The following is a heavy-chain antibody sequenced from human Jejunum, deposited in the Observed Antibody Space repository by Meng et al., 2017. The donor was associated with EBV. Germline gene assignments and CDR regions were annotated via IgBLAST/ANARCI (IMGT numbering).Heavy chain of an antibody. CDR3: ARGDGYNLY. CDR2: MSPDNGDT. Sequence: QVPLVQSGGEMKTPRDSVKVACKASGYTFTTHHINGVRQANGQGLEYMGWMSPDNGDTGYAQNFQGRLTMTRDTSISTAYMELSSLTSDDTAVYYCARGDGYNLYWGQGTLVTVSS. J-gene: IGHJ4*02. V-gene: IGHV1-8*01. D-gene: IGHD5-24*01. CDR1: GYTFTTHH.